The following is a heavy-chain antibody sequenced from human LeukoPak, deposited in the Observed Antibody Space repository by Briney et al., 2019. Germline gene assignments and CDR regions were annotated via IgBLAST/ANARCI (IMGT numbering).Heavy chain of an antibody. CDR3: ARGPLGGESFDI. V-gene: IGHV4-4*07. CDR2: IYHTGST. J-gene: IGHJ3*02. D-gene: IGHD3-16*01. CDR1: GGSLSNHY. Sequence: SETLSLACTVSGGSLSNHYWNWIRHPAGTGLEYIGRIYHTGSTNYNPSLKSRVTLSVDTSNNQFSLNLTSVTAADTAVYYCARGPLGGESFDIWGQGTMVTVSS.